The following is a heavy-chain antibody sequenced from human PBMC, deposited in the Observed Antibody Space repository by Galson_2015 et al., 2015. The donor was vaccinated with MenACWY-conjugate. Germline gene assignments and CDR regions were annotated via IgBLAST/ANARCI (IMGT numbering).Heavy chain of an antibody. CDR1: GYTFTSYY. V-gene: IGHV1-46*01. J-gene: IGHJ3*02. CDR2: INPGGGSR. Sequence: SVKVSCKASGYTFTSYYMHWVRQAPGQGLEWMGIINPGGGSRNYAQKFQGRVTMTRDTSTGTVYMELSSLRSDDTAVYFCARDGGIMDAPTHDAFDIWGQGTLVTVSS. CDR3: ARDGGIMDAPTHDAFDI. D-gene: IGHD2-8*01.